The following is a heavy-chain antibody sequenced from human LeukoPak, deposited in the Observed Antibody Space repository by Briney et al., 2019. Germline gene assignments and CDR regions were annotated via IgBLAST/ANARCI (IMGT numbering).Heavy chain of an antibody. J-gene: IGHJ4*02. D-gene: IGHD3-22*01. CDR2: ISGSGGST. V-gene: IGHV3-23*01. CDR3: AKELDSSGYYPYDY. CDR1: GFTFSSYA. Sequence: GGSLRLSCAASGFTFSSYAMSWVRQAPGKGLEWVSAISGSGGSTYYADSVKGRFTISRDNSKNTLYLQMNSPRAEDTAVYYCAKELDSSGYYPYDYWGQGTLVTVSS.